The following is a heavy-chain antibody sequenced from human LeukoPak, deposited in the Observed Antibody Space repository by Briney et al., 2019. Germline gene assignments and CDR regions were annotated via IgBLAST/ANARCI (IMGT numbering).Heavy chain of an antibody. CDR1: GGSFSGYY. D-gene: IGHD1-1*01. CDR3: ARGAERPFDY. Sequence: PSETLSLTCAVYGGSFSGYYWSWIRQPPGKGLEWIGEINHSGSTNYNPSLKSRVTISLDTSNNQFSLKLSSVTAADTAVYYCARGAERPFDYWGQGTLVTVSS. CDR2: INHSGST. J-gene: IGHJ4*02. V-gene: IGHV4-34*01.